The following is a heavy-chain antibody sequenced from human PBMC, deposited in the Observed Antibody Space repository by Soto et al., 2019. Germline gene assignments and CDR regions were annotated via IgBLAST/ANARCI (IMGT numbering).Heavy chain of an antibody. J-gene: IGHJ4*02. CDR3: AHRRGSSWFFSYFDY. CDR1: GFSLSTSGVG. Sequence: SGPTLVNPTQTLTLTCTFSGFSLSTSGVGVGWIRQPPGKALEWLALIYWDDDKHYNPSLKSRLTITKETSKNQVVLKITKMNPVDTATYYCAHRRGSSWFFSYFDYWGQGTLVTVSS. D-gene: IGHD6-13*01. CDR2: IYWDDDK. V-gene: IGHV2-5*02.